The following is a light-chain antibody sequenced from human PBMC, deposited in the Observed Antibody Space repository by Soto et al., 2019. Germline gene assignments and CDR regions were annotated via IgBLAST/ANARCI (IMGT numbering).Light chain of an antibody. CDR1: QSVRSN. CDR3: QQYSAWPLT. Sequence: EIVMTQSPAILSVSPGERATLFCRASQSVRSNFLAWYQHKPGQAPRLLIHGASTRATGVPARFRGSASETEFTLTISSLQSEDFAVYYCQQYSAWPLTFGGGTKVEIK. V-gene: IGKV3-15*01. J-gene: IGKJ4*01. CDR2: GAS.